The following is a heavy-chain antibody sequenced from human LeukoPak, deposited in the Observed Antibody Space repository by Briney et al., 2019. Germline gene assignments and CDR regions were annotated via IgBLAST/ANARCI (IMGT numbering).Heavy chain of an antibody. J-gene: IGHJ4*02. CDR2: IKEDGSEK. V-gene: IGHV3-7*01. CDR3: ATHGYSELRYFDWSTNE. Sequence: GGSLRLSRVVSGFTFSSHWMSWVRQAPGKGLEWVANIKEDGSEKYYVDSVKGRFTISRDNAKKSLYLQMDSLRAEDTAVYYCATHGYSELRYFDWSTNEWGQGTLVTVSS. D-gene: IGHD3-9*01. CDR1: GFTFSSHW.